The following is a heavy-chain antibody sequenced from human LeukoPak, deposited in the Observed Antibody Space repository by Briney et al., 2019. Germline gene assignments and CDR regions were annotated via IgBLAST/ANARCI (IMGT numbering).Heavy chain of an antibody. D-gene: IGHD3-22*01. J-gene: IGHJ3*02. CDR2: IIPIFGTA. CDR1: GGTFSSYA. V-gene: IGHV1-69*05. Sequence: ASVKVSCKASGGTFSSYAISWVRQAPGQGLEWMGRIIPIFGTANYAQKFQGRVTITTDESTSTAYMELSSLRSEDTAVYYCARVPPYYYDSSGYYYVGAFDIWGQGTMVTVSP. CDR3: ARVPPYYYDSSGYYYVGAFDI.